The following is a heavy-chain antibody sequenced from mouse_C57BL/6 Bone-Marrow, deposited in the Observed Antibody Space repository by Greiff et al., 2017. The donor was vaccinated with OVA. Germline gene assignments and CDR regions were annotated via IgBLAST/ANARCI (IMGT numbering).Heavy chain of an antibody. V-gene: IGHV1-72*01. D-gene: IGHD2-4*01. CDR2: IDPTSGGT. CDR3: ARGGMITRWYFDV. CDR1: GYTFTSYW. J-gene: IGHJ1*03. Sequence: KQSCKASGYTFTSYWMHWVKQRPARGLEWIGRIDPTSGGTKYYVTFKSKATLTVDKPSSTAYMQLSSLTSEDSAVYYCARGGMITRWYFDVWGKGTTVTVSS.